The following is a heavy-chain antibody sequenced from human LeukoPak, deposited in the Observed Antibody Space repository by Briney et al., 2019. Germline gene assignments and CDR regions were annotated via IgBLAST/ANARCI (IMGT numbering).Heavy chain of an antibody. J-gene: IGHJ4*02. V-gene: IGHV3-30*01. CDR1: GFTFSSYA. D-gene: IGHD2-2*01. CDR3: ANGGTYQLLLHIDY. CDR2: ISCDGSNK. Sequence: GGSLRLSCAASGFTFSSYAMHWVRQAPGKGLEWVAVISCDGSNKYYADSVKGRFTISRDNSKNTLYLQMNSLRAEDTAVYYCANGGTYQLLLHIDYWGQGTLVTVSS.